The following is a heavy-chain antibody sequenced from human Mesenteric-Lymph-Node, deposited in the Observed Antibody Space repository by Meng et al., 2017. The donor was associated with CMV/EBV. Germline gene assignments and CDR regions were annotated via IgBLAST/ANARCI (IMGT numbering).Heavy chain of an antibody. D-gene: IGHD3-10*01. V-gene: IGHV1-69*01. CDR1: GGPVSNHA. CDR2: IIPIFGPA. J-gene: IGHJ4*02. Sequence: SGGPVSNHAFSWMRQAPGQGLEWMGGIIPIFGPANYAQTLKDRVTITADESTTTVYMELSSLRSEDTALYYCATDYSGSGSFYNALFYWGQGTLVTVSS. CDR3: ATDYSGSGSFYNALFY.